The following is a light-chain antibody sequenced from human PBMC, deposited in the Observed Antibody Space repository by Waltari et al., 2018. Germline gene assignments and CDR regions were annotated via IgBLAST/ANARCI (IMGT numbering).Light chain of an antibody. CDR2: CAS. J-gene: IGKJ5*01. Sequence: DIVMTQSPDSLSVSLGERATINCKSSQSVLYSSNNKNYFAWYQQKPRQPPKLLIYCASTRQSGVPDRFSGSGSGTDFTLTISNLQAEDVAVYYCQQYYSSPITFGQGTRLELK. CDR3: QQYYSSPIT. CDR1: QSVLYSSNNKNY. V-gene: IGKV4-1*01.